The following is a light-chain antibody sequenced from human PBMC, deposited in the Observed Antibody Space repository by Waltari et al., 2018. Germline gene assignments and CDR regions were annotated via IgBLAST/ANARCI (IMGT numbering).Light chain of an antibody. CDR1: QSVRSN. Sequence: EIVMTQSPATLSVSPGERATLSCRASQSVRSNLAWYQQKPGQALRLLIYGASTRATGIPARFSGSVSGTEFTLTISGLQSEDFAVYYCQQYNNWPRTFGQGTKVEIK. CDR3: QQYNNWPRT. CDR2: GAS. J-gene: IGKJ1*01. V-gene: IGKV3-15*01.